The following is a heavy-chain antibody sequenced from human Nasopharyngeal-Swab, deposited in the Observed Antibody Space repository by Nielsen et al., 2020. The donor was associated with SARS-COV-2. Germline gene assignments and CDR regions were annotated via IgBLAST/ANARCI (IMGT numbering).Heavy chain of an antibody. CDR3: ARALRDIYVI. CDR1: DDSISNGDYY. Sequence: SETLSLTCTVSDDSISNGDYYWAWIRQPPGKGLEWLRYISYTGTTDYNPSLESRVTIEVDTSKNQFALKLTSVTAADTAVYFCARALRDIYVIWGQGTLVTVSS. J-gene: IGHJ1*01. CDR2: ISYTGTT. D-gene: IGHD2-15*01. V-gene: IGHV4-30-4*01.